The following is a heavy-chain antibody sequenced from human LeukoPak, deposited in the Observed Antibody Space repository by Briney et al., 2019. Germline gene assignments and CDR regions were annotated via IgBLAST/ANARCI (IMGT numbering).Heavy chain of an antibody. CDR1: GFTFTSYS. CDR3: ARGFGGY. Sequence: PGGSLRLSCAASGFTFTSYSMNWVRQPPGKGLEWIGEINHSGSTNYNPSLKSRVTISVDTSKNQFSLKLSSVTAADTAVYYCARGFGGYWGQGTLVTVSS. V-gene: IGHV4-34*01. CDR2: INHSGST. D-gene: IGHD2-15*01. J-gene: IGHJ4*02.